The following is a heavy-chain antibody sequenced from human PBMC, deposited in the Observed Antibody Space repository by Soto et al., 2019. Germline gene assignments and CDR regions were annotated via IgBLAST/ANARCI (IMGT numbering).Heavy chain of an antibody. D-gene: IGHD1-26*01. J-gene: IGHJ4*02. Sequence: QVQLVQSGAEVKKPGASVKVSCKASGYTFTGHYIHWVRQAPEQGPEWMGEIGPESGATRYAQKFHGRVTMTMDTSVTTVYRELKNLSPDDTAVYYCGRGRSGQIVVFYWGQGTPVTVSS. CDR3: GRGRSGQIVVFY. V-gene: IGHV1-2*02. CDR1: GYTFTGHY. CDR2: IGPESGAT.